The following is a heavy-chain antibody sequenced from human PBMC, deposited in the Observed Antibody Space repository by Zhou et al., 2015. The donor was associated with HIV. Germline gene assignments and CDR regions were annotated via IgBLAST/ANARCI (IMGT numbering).Heavy chain of an antibody. Sequence: QVHLVQSGAELKRPGASVKVSCKASGYTFTSYYMHWVRQAPGQGLEWMGIINPSGGSTSYAQKFQGRVTMTRDTSTSTVYMELSSLRSEDTAVYYCASLAEFGYFDWLATTDAFDIWGQGTMVTVSS. D-gene: IGHD3-9*01. J-gene: IGHJ3*02. V-gene: IGHV1-46*01. CDR3: ASLAEFGYFDWLATTDAFDI. CDR2: INPSGGST. CDR1: GYTFTSYY.